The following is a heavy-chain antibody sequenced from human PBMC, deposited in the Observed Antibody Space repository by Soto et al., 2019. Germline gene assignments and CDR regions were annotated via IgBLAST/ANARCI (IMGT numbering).Heavy chain of an antibody. CDR1: GFTFSRDG. J-gene: IGHJ4*02. V-gene: IGHV3-23*01. Sequence: GGSLRLSCAASGFTFSRDGMSWVRQAPGKGLEWVSVITDIGGSTYYADSVKGRFTISRDNTKNRRLQQMNSLIAEGTAVYYWAKERATTTAFDYWGQGALVTVSS. CDR2: ITDIGGST. CDR3: AKERATTTAFDY. D-gene: IGHD4-17*01.